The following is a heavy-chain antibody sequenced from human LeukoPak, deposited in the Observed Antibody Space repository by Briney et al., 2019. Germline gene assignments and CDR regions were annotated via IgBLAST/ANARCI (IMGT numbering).Heavy chain of an antibody. CDR1: GFTLTNYA. CDR2: ITGSDGSS. D-gene: IGHD4-23*01. Sequence: PGGSLRLSCVASGFTLTNYAMSWVSQAPGKGLEWVSAITGSDGSSYYADSVKGRFTISRDNSKNTLYLQVNSLRAEDTAVYYCAKDYGGYLFDYWGQGTLVTVSS. CDR3: AKDYGGYLFDY. V-gene: IGHV3-23*01. J-gene: IGHJ4*02.